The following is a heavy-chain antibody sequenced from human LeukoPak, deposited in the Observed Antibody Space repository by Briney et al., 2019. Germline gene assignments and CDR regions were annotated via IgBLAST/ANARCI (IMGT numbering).Heavy chain of an antibody. CDR3: AKVAAGYSTFDYYYYYYMDV. J-gene: IGHJ6*03. Sequence: PGGSLRLSCAASGFTFSSYWMHWVRQAPGKGLEWVSAISGSGGSTYYADSVKGRFTISRDNSKNTLYLQMNSLRAEDTAVYYCAKVAAGYSTFDYYYYYYMDVWGKGTTVTVSS. V-gene: IGHV3-23*01. D-gene: IGHD2-2*01. CDR2: ISGSGGST. CDR1: GFTFSSYW.